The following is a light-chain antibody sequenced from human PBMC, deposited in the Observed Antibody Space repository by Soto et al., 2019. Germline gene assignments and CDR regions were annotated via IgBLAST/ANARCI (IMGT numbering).Light chain of an antibody. CDR1: QSVSSW. J-gene: IGKJ2*01. CDR3: QQYDYYPYS. V-gene: IGKV1-5*03. CDR2: KAS. Sequence: DIQMTQSPSTLSASVGDRVTITCRASQSVSSWLAWYQQKPGEAPKILIYKASTLESGVPSRFSGSGSRTEFTLTISSLQPDYFATYYCQQYDYYPYSFGQGTKLEIK.